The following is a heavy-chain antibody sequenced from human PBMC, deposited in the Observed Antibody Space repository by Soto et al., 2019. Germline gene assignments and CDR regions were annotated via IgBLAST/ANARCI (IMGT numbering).Heavy chain of an antibody. CDR3: AARITMVRGAYGPRGCWFDP. D-gene: IGHD3-10*01. J-gene: IGHJ5*02. V-gene: IGHV4-31*03. CDR2: IYYSGST. CDR1: GGSISSGGYY. Sequence: SEPMSLTCTVSGGSISSGGYYWSWIRQHPGKGLEWIGYIYYSGSTYYNPSLKSRVTISVDTSKNQFSLKLSSVTAADTAVYYCAARITMVRGAYGPRGCWFDPWGQGTLVTAPQ.